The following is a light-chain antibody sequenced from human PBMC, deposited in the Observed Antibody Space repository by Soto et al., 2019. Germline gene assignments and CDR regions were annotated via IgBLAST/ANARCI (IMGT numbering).Light chain of an antibody. V-gene: IGKV1-39*01. J-gene: IGKJ1*01. CDR3: QQSYRA. Sequence: DIQMTQSPSSLSASVGDRVTITCRASQSISNSLNWYQQKPGKAPKLLIYAASSLQSGVPSRFSGSGSGTDFTLTISSLQPEDFATYYCQQSYRAFGQGTKVEI. CDR2: AAS. CDR1: QSISNS.